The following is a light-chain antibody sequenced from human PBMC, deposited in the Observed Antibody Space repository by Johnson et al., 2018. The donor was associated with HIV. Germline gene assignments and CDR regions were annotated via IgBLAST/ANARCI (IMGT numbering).Light chain of an antibody. V-gene: IGLV1-51*02. CDR1: SSNIGNNY. J-gene: IGLJ1*01. CDR3: ATWDTSLSAGGV. Sequence: QSALTQPPSVSAAPGQKVTISCSGSSSNIGNNYVSWYQQLPGTAPKLLIYGNDNRPSGIPDRFSGSKSGTSATLDITGLQTGDEADYYCATWDTSLSAGGVFGTGTKVTVL. CDR2: GND.